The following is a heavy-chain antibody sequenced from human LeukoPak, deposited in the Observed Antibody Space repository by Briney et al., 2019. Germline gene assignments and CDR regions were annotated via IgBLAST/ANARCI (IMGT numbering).Heavy chain of an antibody. J-gene: IGHJ4*02. CDR2: IHYSGIT. CDR3: ARRPPRGNYFDY. V-gene: IGHV4-59*01. CDR1: GGSIYNYY. Sequence: SETLSLTCTVSGGSIYNYYWGWIRQPPGKGLEWIGYIHYSGITNYNPSLKGRDTISVDTSKNQFSLRLNSVTAADTAVYYCARRPPRGNYFDYWGQGTLVTVSS. D-gene: IGHD3-16*01.